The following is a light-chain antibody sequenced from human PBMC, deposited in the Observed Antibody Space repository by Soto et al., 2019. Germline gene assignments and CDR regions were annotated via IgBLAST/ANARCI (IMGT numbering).Light chain of an antibody. CDR1: QRISSNS. V-gene: IGKV3-20*01. CDR2: GAS. CDR3: QQYASSPRT. Sequence: EILLTQSPGTLSLSPGEGATLSCRASQRISSNSLAWYHQKPGQAPRLLVFGASSRAPGIPDRFSGSGSGTDFTLSIRRLEPEDFGVFYCQQYASSPRTFGQGTKVEIK. J-gene: IGKJ1*01.